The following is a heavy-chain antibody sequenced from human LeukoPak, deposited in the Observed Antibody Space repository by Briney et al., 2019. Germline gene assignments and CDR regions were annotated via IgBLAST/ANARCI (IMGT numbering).Heavy chain of an antibody. D-gene: IGHD5-18*01. CDR3: AKDRWYTAMVTSGWYFDL. V-gene: IGHV3-23*01. CDR1: GFTFSSYA. Sequence: HPGGSLRLSCAASGFTFSSYAMSWVRQAPGKGLEWVSAISGSGGSTYYADSVKGRLTISRDNSKNTLYLQMNSLRAEDAAVYYCAKDRWYTAMVTSGWYFDLWGRGTLVTVSS. J-gene: IGHJ2*01. CDR2: ISGSGGST.